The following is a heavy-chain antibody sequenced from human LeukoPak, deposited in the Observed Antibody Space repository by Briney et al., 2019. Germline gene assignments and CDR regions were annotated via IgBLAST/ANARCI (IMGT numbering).Heavy chain of an antibody. CDR1: GFTFSSYA. V-gene: IGHV3-23*01. CDR3: GRTEGAYYYSGMDV. J-gene: IGHJ6*02. Sequence: GGSLRLSCAASGFTFSSYAMSWVRQAPGKGLEWVSAISGSGGSTYYADSVKGRFTISRDNSKNTLYLQMNSLRAEDTAVYYCGRTEGAYYYSGMDVWGQGTTVTVSS. CDR2: ISGSGGST. D-gene: IGHD1-14*01.